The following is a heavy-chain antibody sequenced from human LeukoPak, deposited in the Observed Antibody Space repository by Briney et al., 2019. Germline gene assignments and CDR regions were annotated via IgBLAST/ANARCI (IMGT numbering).Heavy chain of an antibody. Sequence: SETLSLTCTVSGGSITSSSYYWGWIRQPPGKGLEWIGYIYYSGSTNYNPSLKSRVTISVDTSKNQFSLKLSSVTAADTAVYYCARCVTTDYYYYMEVWGQGTTVTVSS. D-gene: IGHD4-11*01. V-gene: IGHV4-61*05. CDR2: IYYSGST. CDR1: GGSITSSSYY. J-gene: IGHJ6*03. CDR3: ARCVTTDYYYYMEV.